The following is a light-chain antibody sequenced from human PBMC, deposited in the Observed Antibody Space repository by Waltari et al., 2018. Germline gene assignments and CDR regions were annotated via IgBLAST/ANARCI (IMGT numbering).Light chain of an antibody. CDR2: STN. V-gene: IGLV7-43*01. J-gene: IGLJ3*02. Sequence: QTVVTQEPSLTVSPGGTVTLTCASSTGAGTSGFYPSWFQQKPGQPPRALIYSTNNKHSWTPARFSGSLLGGKAALTLSGVQVEDEAEYYCLLYYGGAQVFGGGTKLTVL. CDR3: LLYYGGAQV. CDR1: TGAGTSGFY.